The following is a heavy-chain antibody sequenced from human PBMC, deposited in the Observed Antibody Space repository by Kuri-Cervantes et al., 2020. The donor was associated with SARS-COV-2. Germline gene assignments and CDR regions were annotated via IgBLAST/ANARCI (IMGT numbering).Heavy chain of an antibody. D-gene: IGHD2-8*01. CDR2: IIPIFATS. Sequence: VKVSCKASGGTFSSYAISWVRQAPGQGLEWMGGIIPIFATSNYAQKFQGRVTITADESTSTAYMELSSLRSEDTAVYYCARSRLTGYYYYGMDVWGQGTTVTVSS. CDR3: ARSRLTGYYYYGMDV. J-gene: IGHJ6*02. V-gene: IGHV1-69*01. CDR1: GGTFSSYA.